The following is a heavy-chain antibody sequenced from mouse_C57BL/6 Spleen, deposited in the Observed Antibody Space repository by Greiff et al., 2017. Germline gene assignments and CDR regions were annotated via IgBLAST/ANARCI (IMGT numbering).Heavy chain of an antibody. D-gene: IGHD2-5*01. V-gene: IGHV1-26*01. CDR3: ARSSYSKGAMDY. Sequence: EVQLQQSGPELVKPGASVKISCKASGYTFTDYYMNWVKQSHGKSLEWIGDINPNNGGTSYNQKFKGKATLTVDKSSSTAYMELRSLTSEDSAVYYCARSSYSKGAMDYWGQGTSVTVAS. CDR2: INPNNGGT. CDR1: GYTFTDYY. J-gene: IGHJ4*01.